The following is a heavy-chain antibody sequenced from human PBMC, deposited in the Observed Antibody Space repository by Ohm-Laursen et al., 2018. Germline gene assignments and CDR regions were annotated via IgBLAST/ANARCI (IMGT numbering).Heavy chain of an antibody. CDR3: ARAWGY. D-gene: IGHD7-27*01. V-gene: IGHV4-4*07. J-gene: IGHJ4*02. CDR1: GGSISSYY. Sequence: SDTLSLTCSVSGGSISSYYWSWFRQPSGKGLEWIGRIYSSGSTNYNPSLKSRVTMSVDTSKNQFSLKVNSVTAADTAVYYCARAWGYWGQGTLVTVSS. CDR2: IYSSGST.